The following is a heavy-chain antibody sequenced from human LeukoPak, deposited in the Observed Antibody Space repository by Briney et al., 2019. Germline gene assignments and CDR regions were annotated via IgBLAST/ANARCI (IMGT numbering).Heavy chain of an antibody. CDR1: GGSISSSNW. CDR3: ASICSSTSCSNDY. V-gene: IGHV4-4*02. D-gene: IGHD2-2*01. Sequence: PSETLSLTCAVSGGSISSSNWWSWVRQPPGKGLEWIGEIYHSGSTNYNPSLKSRVTISVDKSKNQFSLKLSSVTAADTAVYYCASICSSTSCSNDYWGQGTLVTVSS. CDR2: IYHSGST. J-gene: IGHJ4*02.